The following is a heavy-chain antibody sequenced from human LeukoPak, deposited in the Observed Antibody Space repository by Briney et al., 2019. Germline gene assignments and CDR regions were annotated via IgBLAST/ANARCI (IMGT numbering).Heavy chain of an antibody. Sequence: GSSVKVSCKASGGTFISYAISWVRQAPGQGLEWMGGIIPIFGTANYAQKFQGRVTITADESTSTAYMELSSLRSEDTAVYYCARGASGIAAAGEGYWFDPWGQGTLVTVSS. CDR1: GGTFISYA. J-gene: IGHJ5*02. V-gene: IGHV1-69*01. CDR3: ARGASGIAAAGEGYWFDP. D-gene: IGHD6-13*01. CDR2: IIPIFGTA.